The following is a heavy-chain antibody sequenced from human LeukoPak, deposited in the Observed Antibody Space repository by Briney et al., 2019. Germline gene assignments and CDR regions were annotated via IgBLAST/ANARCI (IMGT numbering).Heavy chain of an antibody. J-gene: IGHJ3*02. D-gene: IGHD3-22*01. V-gene: IGHV3-9*03. CDR3: AKGKFYYDSSGYPNDAFDI. CDR2: ISWDSGSI. CDR1: GFTFDDYA. Sequence: PGRSLRLSCAASGFTFDDYAMHWVRQAPGKGLEWVSGISWDSGSIGYADSVKGRFTISRDNAKNSLYLQMNSLRAEDMALYYCAKGKFYYDSSGYPNDAFDIWGQGTMVTVSS.